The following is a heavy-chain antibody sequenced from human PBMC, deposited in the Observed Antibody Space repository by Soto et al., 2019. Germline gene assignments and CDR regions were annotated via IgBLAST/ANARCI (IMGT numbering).Heavy chain of an antibody. Sequence: WASVKVSCKASGYTFTSYAMHWARQAPGQRLEWMGWINAGNGNTKYSQKFQGRVTITRDTSASTAYMELGSLRSEDTAVYYCAKGAVDTAMLRSGFDYWGQGTLVTVSS. CDR1: GYTFTSYA. D-gene: IGHD5-18*01. V-gene: IGHV1-3*01. CDR3: AKGAVDTAMLRSGFDY. CDR2: INAGNGNT. J-gene: IGHJ4*02.